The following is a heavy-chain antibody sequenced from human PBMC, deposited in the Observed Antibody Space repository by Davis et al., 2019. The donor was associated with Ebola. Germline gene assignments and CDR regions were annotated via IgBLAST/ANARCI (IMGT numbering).Heavy chain of an antibody. CDR3: ARGEITLGESLAHY. Sequence: AASVKVSCKASGDTFATYAVNWVRQAPGQGLEWMGWINLYNGNTNYAQKFQGRVTMTTGTSTATVYMDLRGLTSDDTAVYYCARGEITLGESLAHYWGQGTLVTVSS. D-gene: IGHD3-16*01. J-gene: IGHJ4*02. V-gene: IGHV1-18*01. CDR1: GDTFATYA. CDR2: INLYNGNT.